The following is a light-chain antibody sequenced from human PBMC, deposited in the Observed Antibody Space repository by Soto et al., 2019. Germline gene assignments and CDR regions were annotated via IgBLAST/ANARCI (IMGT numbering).Light chain of an antibody. J-gene: IGKJ2*01. CDR1: QSIGSRY. Sequence: EIVLTQSPDTLPLSAGGRATLSCRASQSIGSRYLAWYQQKPGQAPRLLIYGASSRATGIPDRFSGSGSGTDFTLTISRLESEDVAVYYCHQYGRSPYTFGQGTKLEIK. CDR3: HQYGRSPYT. V-gene: IGKV3-20*01. CDR2: GAS.